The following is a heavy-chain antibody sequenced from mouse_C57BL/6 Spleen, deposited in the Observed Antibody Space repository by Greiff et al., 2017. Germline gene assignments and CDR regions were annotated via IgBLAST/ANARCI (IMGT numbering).Heavy chain of an antibody. CDR2: IYPSDSET. Sequence: VQLKQPGAELVRPGSSVKLSCKASGYTFTSYWMDWVKQRPGQGLEWIGNIYPSDSETNYNQKFKDKATLTVDKSSSTAYRQLSSLTSEDSAVYYCARGYYGSSYWYFDVWGTGTTVTVAS. V-gene: IGHV1-61*01. CDR3: ARGYYGSSYWYFDV. J-gene: IGHJ1*03. CDR1: GYTFTSYW. D-gene: IGHD1-1*01.